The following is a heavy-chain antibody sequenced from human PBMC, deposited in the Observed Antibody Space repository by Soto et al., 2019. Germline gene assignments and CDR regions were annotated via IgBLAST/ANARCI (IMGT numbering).Heavy chain of an antibody. CDR1: GYTFTSYD. V-gene: IGHV1-8*01. J-gene: IGHJ4*02. CDR3: VRLFYYGSGSWVE. D-gene: IGHD3-10*01. Sequence: QVQLVQSGAEVKKPGASVKVSCKASGYTFTSYDINWVRQATGQGLEWMGWVNPNNGHTDYAQKFQGRVTMTRNTSISTAYMELDSLRSEDTAVYYCVRLFYYGSGSWVEWGQGTLVTVSS. CDR2: VNPNNGHT.